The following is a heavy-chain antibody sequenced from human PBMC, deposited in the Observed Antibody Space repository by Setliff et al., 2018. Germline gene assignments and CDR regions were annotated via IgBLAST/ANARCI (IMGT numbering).Heavy chain of an antibody. V-gene: IGHV4-39*07. J-gene: IGHJ4*02. CDR2: IYYSGST. CDR1: GGSISSSSYY. CDR3: ASRATYYNFWSGYYLY. Sequence: TLSLTCTVSGGSISSSSYYWGWIRQPPGKGLEWIGSIYYSGSTYYNPSLKSRVTISVDTSKNQFSLKLSSVTAADTAVYYCASRATYYNFWSGYYLYWGQGTLVTVSS. D-gene: IGHD3-3*01.